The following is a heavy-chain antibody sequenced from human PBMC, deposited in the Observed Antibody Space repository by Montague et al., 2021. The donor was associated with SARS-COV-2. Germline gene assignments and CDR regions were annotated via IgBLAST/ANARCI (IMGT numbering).Heavy chain of an antibody. D-gene: IGHD6-13*01. V-gene: IGHV3-9*01. CDR3: AKDIDGHSSTFDY. Sequence: TLRLSCAASGFTFDDYAMHWVRQAPGKGLEWVSGISWNSDSIGYADSVKGRFTISRDNAKNSLYLQMNSLRAEDTALYYCAKDIDGHSSTFDYWGQGTLVTVSS. CDR2: ISWNSDSI. CDR1: GFTFDDYA. J-gene: IGHJ4*02.